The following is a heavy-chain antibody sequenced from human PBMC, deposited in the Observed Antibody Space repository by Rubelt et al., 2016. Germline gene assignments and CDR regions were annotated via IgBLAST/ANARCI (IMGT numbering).Heavy chain of an antibody. J-gene: IGHJ6*02. CDR1: GGSFSGYY. V-gene: IGHV4-34*01. Sequence: QVQLQQWGAGLLKPSETLSLTCAVYGGSFSGYYWSWIRQPPGKGLEWIGEINHSGSTNYNPSLKSRVTISVDTSKNKFSLKMSPGTAADTAVYYCARGNYYYGMDVWGQGTTVTVSS. CDR3: ARGNYYYGMDV. CDR2: INHSGST.